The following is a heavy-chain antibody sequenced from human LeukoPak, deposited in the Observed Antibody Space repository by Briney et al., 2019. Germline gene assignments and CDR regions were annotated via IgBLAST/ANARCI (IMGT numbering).Heavy chain of an antibody. CDR3: AKDISRNFVVVPAADY. D-gene: IGHD2-2*01. Sequence: GGSLRLSCAASGFTFVDYAMHWVRQPPGKSLEWVSLISGDGGSTYYADSVKGRFTVSRDNSKNSLYLQMNSLRTEDTALYYCAKDISRNFVVVPAADYWGQGTLVTVSS. CDR2: ISGDGGST. V-gene: IGHV3-43*02. J-gene: IGHJ4*02. CDR1: GFTFVDYA.